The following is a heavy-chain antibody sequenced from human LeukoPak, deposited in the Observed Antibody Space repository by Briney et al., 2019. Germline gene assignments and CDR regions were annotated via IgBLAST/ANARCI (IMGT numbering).Heavy chain of an antibody. CDR1: GSTFSSYA. Sequence: GGSLRLSCAASGSTFSSYAMSWVRQAPGKGLEWVSAISGSGGSTYYADSVKGRFTISRDNSKNTLYLQMNSLGAEDTAVYYCAKTLYSYGYDLFEFDPWGQGTLVTVSS. J-gene: IGHJ5*02. CDR3: AKTLYSYGYDLFEFDP. D-gene: IGHD5-18*01. V-gene: IGHV3-23*01. CDR2: ISGSGGST.